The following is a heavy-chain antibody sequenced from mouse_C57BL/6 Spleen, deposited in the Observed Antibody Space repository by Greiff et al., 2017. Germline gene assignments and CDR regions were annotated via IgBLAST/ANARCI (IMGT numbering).Heavy chain of an antibody. CDR3: ARVITTVVAHFDY. CDR1: GFTFSDYY. V-gene: IGHV5-16*01. J-gene: IGHJ2*01. CDR2: INYDGSST. D-gene: IGHD1-1*01. Sequence: EVKLVESEGGLVQPGSSMKLSCTASGFTFSDYYMAWVRQVPEKGLEWVANINYDGSSTYYLDSLKSRFIISRDNAKNILYLQMSSLKSEDTATYYCARVITTVVAHFDYWGQGTTLTVSS.